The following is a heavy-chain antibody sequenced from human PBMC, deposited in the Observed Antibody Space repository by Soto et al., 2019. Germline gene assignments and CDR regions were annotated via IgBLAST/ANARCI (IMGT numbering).Heavy chain of an antibody. V-gene: IGHV3-30*18. Sequence: ALRLSCAASGFTFSSYGMHWVRQAPGKGLEWVAVISYDGSNKYYADSVKGRFTISRDNSKNTLYLQMNSLRAEDTAVYYCAKDGAEAEGIAAAGTRYYYYYMDVWGKGTTVTVSS. J-gene: IGHJ6*03. CDR1: GFTFSSYG. CDR2: ISYDGSNK. CDR3: AKDGAEAEGIAAAGTRYYYYYMDV. D-gene: IGHD6-13*01.